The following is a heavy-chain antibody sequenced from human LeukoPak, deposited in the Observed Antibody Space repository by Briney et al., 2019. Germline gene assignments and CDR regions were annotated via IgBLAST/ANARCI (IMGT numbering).Heavy chain of an antibody. CDR2: ISSSGNYM. CDR1: GFTFSRFT. D-gene: IGHD3-22*01. J-gene: IGHJ4*02. Sequence: GGSLRLSCAASGFTFSRFTMNWVRQAPGKGLEWVSSISSSGNYMYEADSVKGRFTISRDNAKNSLYLQMNSLRAEDTAIYYRARQCYHYDSSESCDYWGQGALVTVSS. V-gene: IGHV3-21*01. CDR3: ARQCYHYDSSESCDY.